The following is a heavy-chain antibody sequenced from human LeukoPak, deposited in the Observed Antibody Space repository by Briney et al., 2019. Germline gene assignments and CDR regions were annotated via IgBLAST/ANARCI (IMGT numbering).Heavy chain of an antibody. CDR2: IIASGGST. Sequence: GGSLRLSCAASGFTFSTYAMTWVRQAPGKGLEWVSGIIASGGSTYYADSVKGRFTISRDNSKSTLYLQMNSLRAEDTAVYYCAKEAYYGVYGDYWGQGTLVTVSS. D-gene: IGHD4-17*01. CDR3: AKEAYYGVYGDY. CDR1: GFTFSTYA. V-gene: IGHV3-23*01. J-gene: IGHJ4*02.